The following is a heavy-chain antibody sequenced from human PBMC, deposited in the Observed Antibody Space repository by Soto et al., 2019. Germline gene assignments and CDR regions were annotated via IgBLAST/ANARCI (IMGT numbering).Heavy chain of an antibody. V-gene: IGHV3-23*01. J-gene: IGHJ4*02. D-gene: IGHD3-22*01. CDR3: AKLHYYDTSGYPWYFDF. CDR1: GFTFSSYA. CDR2: ISGSAVST. Sequence: PGGSLRLSXAASGFTFSSYAMSWVRQAPGKGLEWVSVISGSAVSTYYADSVKGRFTISRDNSKNTLYLQMNSLRAEDTAVYYCAKLHYYDTSGYPWYFDFWGQGTLVTVSS.